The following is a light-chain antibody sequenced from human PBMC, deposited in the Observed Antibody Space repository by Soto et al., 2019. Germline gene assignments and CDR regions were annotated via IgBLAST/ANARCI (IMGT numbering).Light chain of an antibody. CDR3: PPYRSQT. V-gene: IGKV3-20*01. CDR2: GAS. J-gene: IGKJ1*01. CDR1: QSVSSNY. Sequence: MVTLSPGTLSLSTGERATLSCRASQSVSSNYLAWYQQRPGQAPRLLIYGASSRATGIPDRFSGSGSGTDFTLSICRLEPGNRAVYFFPPYRSQTFGQGTNVDI.